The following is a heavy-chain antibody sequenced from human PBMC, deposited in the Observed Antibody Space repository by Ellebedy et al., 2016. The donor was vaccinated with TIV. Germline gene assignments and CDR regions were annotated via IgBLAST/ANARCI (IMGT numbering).Heavy chain of an antibody. CDR2: IYYSGSA. V-gene: IGHV4-31*02. Sequence: LRLSCAASGFMFADYAMHWIRQHPGKGLEWIGYIYYSGSAYYNPSLKSRVTISLDTSKNQFSLKLSSVTAADTAVYYCARGMKDSSGYFYWYFDPWGRGTLVTVSS. D-gene: IGHD3-22*01. CDR3: ARGMKDSSGYFYWYFDP. J-gene: IGHJ2*01. CDR1: GFMFADYA.